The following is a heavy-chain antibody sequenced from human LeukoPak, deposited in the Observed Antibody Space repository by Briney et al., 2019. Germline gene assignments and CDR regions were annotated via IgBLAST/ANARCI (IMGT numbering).Heavy chain of an antibody. D-gene: IGHD3-9*01. CDR3: ARAGGFEAGYSLYIDDAFDI. CDR2: IQYSGST. J-gene: IGHJ3*02. CDR1: GRSLSSYY. V-gene: IGHV4-59*07. Sequence: SDTLSLTCTVSGRSLSSYYSIWIRQPPGKGLEWIGYIQYSGSTNHNPSLKSRVTISVDARKNQFSLKLSSVTAVDTAVYYCARAGGFEAGYSLYIDDAFDIWGRGTMVTVSS.